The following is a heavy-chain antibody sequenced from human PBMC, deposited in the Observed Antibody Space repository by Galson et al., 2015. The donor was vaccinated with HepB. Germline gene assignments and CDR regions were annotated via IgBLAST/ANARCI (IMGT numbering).Heavy chain of an antibody. CDR2: ISYDGSNK. D-gene: IGHD6-19*01. J-gene: IGHJ4*02. CDR3: ARVAAVASWDF. Sequence: SLRLSCAASGFTFRSSGMHWVRQAPGKGLEWVAVISYDGSNKYYADSVKGRVTISRDNSKTTLYLQMNSLRAEDTAVYYCARVAAVASWDFWGQGTLVTVSS. V-gene: IGHV3-30*03. CDR1: GFTFRSSG.